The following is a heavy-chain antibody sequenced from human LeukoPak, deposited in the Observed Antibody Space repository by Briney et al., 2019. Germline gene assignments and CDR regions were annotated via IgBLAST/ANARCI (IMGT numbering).Heavy chain of an antibody. CDR1: GYTFTSYD. J-gene: IGHJ4*02. CDR3: ARGRITIFGVVIIAGDFDY. Sequence: ASVKVSCKASGYTFTSYDINWVRQATGQGLEWMGWMNPNSGNTGYAQKFQGRVTITRNTSISPAYMELSSLRSEDTAVYYCARGRITIFGVVIIAGDFDYWGQGTLVTVSS. D-gene: IGHD3-3*01. CDR2: MNPNSGNT. V-gene: IGHV1-8*03.